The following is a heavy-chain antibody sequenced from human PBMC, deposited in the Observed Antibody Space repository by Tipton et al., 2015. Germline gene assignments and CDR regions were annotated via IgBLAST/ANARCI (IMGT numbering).Heavy chain of an antibody. V-gene: IGHV1-69*01. J-gene: IGHJ4*02. CDR1: GDTFSSYA. Sequence: QVQLVQSGAEVKKPGSSVKVSCKASGDTFSSYAMSWVRQAPGQGLEWMGGIIPIFGTANYAQKFQGRVTITADESTSTAYMELSSLRSEDTAIYYCARIRNRYGDYGPFDYWGQGTLVTVSS. D-gene: IGHD4-17*01. CDR2: IIPIFGTA. CDR3: ARIRNRYGDYGPFDY.